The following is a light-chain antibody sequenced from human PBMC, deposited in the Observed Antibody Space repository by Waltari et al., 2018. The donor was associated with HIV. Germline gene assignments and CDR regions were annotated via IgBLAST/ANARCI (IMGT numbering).Light chain of an antibody. J-gene: IGLJ2*01. CDR3: AAWDDSLNGVV. CDR1: SSNIGSNT. Sequence: TISCSGSSSNIGSNTVNWYQHLPGTAPKLLIYSTNQRPSGVPDRFSGSKSGTSASLAISGLQSEVEADYYCAAWDDSLNGVVFGGGTKLTVL. V-gene: IGLV1-44*01. CDR2: STN.